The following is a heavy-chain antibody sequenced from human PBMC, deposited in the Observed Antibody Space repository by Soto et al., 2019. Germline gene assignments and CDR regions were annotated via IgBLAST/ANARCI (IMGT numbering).Heavy chain of an antibody. Sequence: EVQLVESGGGLVTPGGSLKISCAGSGFTFSSHSMNWVRQAPGKGLEWVSSISSESLYIVYADSVRGRFTISRDNAKNSLYLEMNNLRVDDTAVYYCARFETLNVGESDEYWGQGTLVAVSS. D-gene: IGHD3-10*01. J-gene: IGHJ4*02. CDR3: ARFETLNVGESDEY. V-gene: IGHV3-21*01. CDR1: GFTFSSHS. CDR2: ISSESLYI.